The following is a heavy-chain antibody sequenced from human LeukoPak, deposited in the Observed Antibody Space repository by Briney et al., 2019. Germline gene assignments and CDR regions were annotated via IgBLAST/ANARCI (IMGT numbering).Heavy chain of an antibody. CDR2: INHSGST. V-gene: IGHV4-39*01. J-gene: IGHJ6*03. Sequence: PSETLSLTCTVSGGSISSSSYYWSWIRQPPGTGLEWIGEINHSGSTNYNPSLKSRVTISVDTSKNQFSLKLSSVTAADTAVYYCARQSGFGYYGSGSYFRSNYYYYMDVWGKGTTVTISS. D-gene: IGHD3-10*01. CDR1: GGSISSSSYY. CDR3: ARQSGFGYYGSGSYFRSNYYYYMDV.